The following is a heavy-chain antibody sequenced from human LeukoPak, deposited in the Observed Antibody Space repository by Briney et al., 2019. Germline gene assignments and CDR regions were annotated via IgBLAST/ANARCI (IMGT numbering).Heavy chain of an antibody. D-gene: IGHD5-18*01. Sequence: PGGSLRLSCAASGFTFTYYAIHWVRQAPGKGLEWVAFIRYDGTNKNYADSGKGRFTIPRDNSKNTLYLQMNSLRVEDTAVYYCAKARTRGYSYGSFDYWGQGTLVTVSS. J-gene: IGHJ4*02. CDR2: IRYDGTNK. CDR3: AKARTRGYSYGSFDY. CDR1: GFTFTYYA. V-gene: IGHV3-30*02.